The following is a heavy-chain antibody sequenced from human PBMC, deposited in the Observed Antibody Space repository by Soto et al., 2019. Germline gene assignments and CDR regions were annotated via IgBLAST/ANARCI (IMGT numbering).Heavy chain of an antibody. Sequence: GGSLFLSCASPVFTSCIFTMDWVGHAPGKGLEWVSTSSSNSAYIYYTGALRGRFTISRDNAKNSLHLQINSLRAEDTAVYYCTRDASRYSSAGGWFDPRGPGTMVPVSS. CDR1: VFTSCIFT. CDR2: SSSNSAYI. CDR3: TRDASRYSSAGGWFDP. D-gene: IGHD5-18*01. V-gene: IGHV3-21*01. J-gene: IGHJ5*02.